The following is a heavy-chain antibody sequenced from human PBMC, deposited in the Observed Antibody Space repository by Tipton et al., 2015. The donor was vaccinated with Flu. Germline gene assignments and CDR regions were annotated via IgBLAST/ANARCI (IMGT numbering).Heavy chain of an antibody. V-gene: IGHV3-66*01. D-gene: IGHD3-22*01. Sequence: SLRLSCAASGFAVNNKYMSWVRQTPGRRLEWVSTLYSGGSEYYADSVNGRFIISRDDSKNTLFLQMDNLRGEDTAVYFCARDRSSGYSPYWYFDLWGRGSLVTVSS. CDR1: GFAVNNKY. CDR3: ARDRSSGYSPYWYFDL. CDR2: LYSGGSE. J-gene: IGHJ2*01.